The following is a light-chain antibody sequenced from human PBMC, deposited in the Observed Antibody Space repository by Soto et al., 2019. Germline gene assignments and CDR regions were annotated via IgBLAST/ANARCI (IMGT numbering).Light chain of an antibody. Sequence: EIVLTQSPGTLSLSPGERATLSCRASQSVNSIYLAWYQQKPDQAPRLLIYGASSRATGIPDRFSGSGSGTDFTLTISRLQPEDFALYYCQQYSGSPRTFGQGTKVEIK. J-gene: IGKJ1*01. CDR3: QQYSGSPRT. V-gene: IGKV3-20*01. CDR1: QSVNSIY. CDR2: GAS.